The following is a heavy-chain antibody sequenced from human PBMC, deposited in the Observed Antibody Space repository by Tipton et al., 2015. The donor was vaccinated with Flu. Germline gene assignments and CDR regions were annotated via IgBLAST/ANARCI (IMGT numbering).Heavy chain of an antibody. J-gene: IGHJ5*02. D-gene: IGHD4-11*01. V-gene: IGHV4-31*03. Sequence: TLSLTCSVSGVAMRDGGYYWSWIRQHPVKGLEWIGHMYDSGSFYYNPSLRGRVTISLDTSKNEFSLRLRSVTAADTAVYYCARRDYSNYVSDPKNWFDPWGQGTLVTVSS. CDR1: GVAMRDGGYY. CDR3: ARRDYSNYVSDPKNWFDP. CDR2: MYDSGSF.